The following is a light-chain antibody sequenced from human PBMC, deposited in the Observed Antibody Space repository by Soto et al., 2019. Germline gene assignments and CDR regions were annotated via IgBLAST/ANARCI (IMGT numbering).Light chain of an antibody. CDR3: SSYTSSSTPYV. Sequence: QSVLTQAPSVNGSPGQLVTIIKTETSSDVGSYNRVSWYQQPPGTAPKLMIYEVSNRPSGVPDRFSGSKSGNTASLTISGLQAEDEADYYCSSYTSSSTPYVFGTGTKVTVL. V-gene: IGLV2-18*02. CDR1: SSDVGSYNR. CDR2: EVS. J-gene: IGLJ1*01.